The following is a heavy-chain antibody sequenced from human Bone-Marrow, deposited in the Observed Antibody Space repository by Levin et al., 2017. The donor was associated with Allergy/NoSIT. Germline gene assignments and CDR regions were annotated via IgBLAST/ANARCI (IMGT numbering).Heavy chain of an antibody. CDR1: GFTFGDYA. CDR2: IRSKAYGGTT. Sequence: GGSLRLSCTASGFTFGDYAMSWFRQAPGKGLEWVGFIRSKAYGGTTEYAASVKGRFTISRDDSKSIAYLQMNSLKTEDTAVYYCTRDGRFLEWLFAPLDYYGMDVWGQGTTVTVSS. J-gene: IGHJ6*02. D-gene: IGHD3-3*01. V-gene: IGHV3-49*03. CDR3: TRDGRFLEWLFAPLDYYGMDV.